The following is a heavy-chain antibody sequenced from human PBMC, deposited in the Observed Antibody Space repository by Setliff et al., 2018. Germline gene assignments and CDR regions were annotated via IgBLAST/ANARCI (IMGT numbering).Heavy chain of an antibody. Sequence: SETLSLTCSVSGGSITSDYWSWIRQPPGKGLEWIASVYYRGTTYYNPSLESRVSVSVDTSKSHVSLSLTSVTAADTALYYCARGGTFRYFDFWGQGAPVTVSS. D-gene: IGHD2-15*01. V-gene: IGHV4-59*04. CDR2: VYYRGTT. CDR3: ARGGTFRYFDF. J-gene: IGHJ4*02. CDR1: GGSITSDY.